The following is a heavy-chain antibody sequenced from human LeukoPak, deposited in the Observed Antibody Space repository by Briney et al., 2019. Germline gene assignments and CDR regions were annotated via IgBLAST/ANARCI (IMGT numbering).Heavy chain of an antibody. CDR1: GFTFSGYW. J-gene: IGHJ4*02. CDR2: IKQDGYEE. Sequence: GGSLRLSSAASGFTFSGYWMSWVRQTPEKGLEWVANIKQDGYEEYYVDSVKGRFTISRDNAKNSLYLQMNSLRADDTAVYYCARDKIVGPTTLDYWGQGTLVTVSS. D-gene: IGHD1-26*01. CDR3: ARDKIVGPTTLDY. V-gene: IGHV3-7*01.